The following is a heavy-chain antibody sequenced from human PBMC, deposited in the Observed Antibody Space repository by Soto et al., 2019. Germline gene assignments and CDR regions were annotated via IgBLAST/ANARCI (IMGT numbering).Heavy chain of an antibody. V-gene: IGHV4-34*01. CDR2: INHSGST. CDR3: ASGLSVCGVVTNYYYHGMDV. J-gene: IGHJ6*02. Sequence: ETLSLTCAVYGGSFSGYYWSWIRQHPGKGLEWIGEINHSGSTNYNPSLKSRVTISVDTSKNQFSLKLSSVTAADTAVYYCASGLSVCGVVTNYYYHGMDVWGQGTTVTVSS. D-gene: IGHD3-3*01. CDR1: GGSFSGYY.